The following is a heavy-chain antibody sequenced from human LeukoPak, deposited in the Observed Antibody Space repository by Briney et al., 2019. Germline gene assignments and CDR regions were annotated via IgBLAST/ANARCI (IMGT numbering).Heavy chain of an antibody. V-gene: IGHV3-53*01. Sequence: WGSLRLSCAASGFTVSSTYMNWVRQAPGRGLEWVSVIYSGGSTYYADSVKGRFTISRDNSKNTLYLQMNSLRAEDTAVYYCASSFGSGSREYYFDYWGQGTLVTASS. CDR2: IYSGGST. J-gene: IGHJ4*02. CDR1: GFTVSSTY. D-gene: IGHD3-10*01. CDR3: ASSFGSGSREYYFDY.